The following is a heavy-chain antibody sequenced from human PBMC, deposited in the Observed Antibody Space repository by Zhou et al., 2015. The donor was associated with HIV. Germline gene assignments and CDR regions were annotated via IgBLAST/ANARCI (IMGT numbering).Heavy chain of an antibody. CDR1: GYTFSSYA. J-gene: IGHJ3*02. D-gene: IGHD1-20*01. CDR3: ARDVKPSWYNWNDGNAFDI. V-gene: IGHV7-4-1*02. CDR2: INTNTGNP. Sequence: QVQLVQSGSELKKPGASVKVSCKASGYTFSSYAMNWVRQAPGQGLEWLGWINTNTGNPTYAQGLTGRFVFSLDTSFSTAYLQISSLKAEDTAVYYCARDVKPSWYNWNDGNAFDIWGQGTMVTVSS.